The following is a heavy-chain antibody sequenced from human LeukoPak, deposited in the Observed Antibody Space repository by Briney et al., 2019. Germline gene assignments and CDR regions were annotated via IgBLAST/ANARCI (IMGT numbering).Heavy chain of an antibody. CDR3: ARAILMVRGSYYYYYGMDV. D-gene: IGHD3-10*01. CDR2: ISAYNGNT. Sequence: GASVKVSCKASGYTFTSYGISWVRQAPGQGLEWMGWISAYNGNTNYAQKLQGRVTMTTDTSTSTAYMELRSLRSDDTAVYYCARAILMVRGSYYYYYGMDVWGQGTTVTVSS. CDR1: GYTFTSYG. V-gene: IGHV1-18*01. J-gene: IGHJ6*02.